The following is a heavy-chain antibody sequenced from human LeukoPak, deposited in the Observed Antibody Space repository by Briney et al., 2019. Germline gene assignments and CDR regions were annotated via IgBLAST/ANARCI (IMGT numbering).Heavy chain of an antibody. CDR3: ARVSSPWSPRDAFDI. J-gene: IGHJ3*02. V-gene: IGHV4-39*01. CDR1: GGSISSSSYY. CDR2: IYYSGST. D-gene: IGHD1-26*01. Sequence: SETLSLTCTVSGGSISSSSYYWGWIRQPPGKGLEWIGSIYYSGSTYYNPSLKSRVTISVDTSKNQFSLKLNSVTPEDTAVYYCARVSSPWSPRDAFDIWGQGTMVTVSS.